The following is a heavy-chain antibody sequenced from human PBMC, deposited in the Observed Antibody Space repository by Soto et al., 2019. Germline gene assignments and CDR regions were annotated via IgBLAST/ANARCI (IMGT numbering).Heavy chain of an antibody. CDR2: ISSTTNYI. V-gene: IGHV3-21*06. CDR3: ARESEDLTSNFDY. J-gene: IGHJ4*02. Sequence: GGSLLLSSAASGFAFTRYIMNWVRQAPGKGLEWVSSISSTTNYIYYGDSMKGRFTISRDNAKNSLYLEMNSLRAEDTAVYYCARESEDLTSNFDYWGQGTLVTVSS. CDR1: GFAFTRYI.